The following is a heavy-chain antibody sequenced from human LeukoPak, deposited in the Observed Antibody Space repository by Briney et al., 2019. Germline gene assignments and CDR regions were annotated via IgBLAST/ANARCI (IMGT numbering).Heavy chain of an antibody. J-gene: IGHJ3*02. CDR2: ISWNSGSI. CDR1: GFTFDDYA. D-gene: IGHD3-22*01. V-gene: IGHV3-9*01. CDR3: ARDHHYYDSSGYYSAFDI. Sequence: PGGSLRLSCAASGFTFDDYAMHWVRQAPGKGLEWVSGISWNSGSIGYADSVKGRFTISRDNAKNTLYLQMNSLRAEDTAVYYCARDHHYYDSSGYYSAFDIWGQGTMVTVSS.